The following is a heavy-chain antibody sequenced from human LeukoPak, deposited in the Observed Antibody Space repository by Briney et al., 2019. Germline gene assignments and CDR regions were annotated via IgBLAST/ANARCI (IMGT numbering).Heavy chain of an antibody. CDR2: INHSGST. J-gene: IGHJ4*02. CDR3: ARGNYDYYDH. V-gene: IGHV4-34*01. CDR1: GGSFSGYH. Sequence: SETLSLTCAVYGGSFSGYHWSWIRQPPGKGLEWIGEINHSGSTNYNPSLKSQVTISVDTSKNQFSLKVSSVTAADTAVYYCARGNYDYYDHWGQGTLVTVSS. D-gene: IGHD1-7*01.